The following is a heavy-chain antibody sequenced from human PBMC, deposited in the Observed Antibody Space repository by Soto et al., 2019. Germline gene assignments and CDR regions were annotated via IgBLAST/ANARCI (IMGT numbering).Heavy chain of an antibody. Sequence: SLRLSCAASGFTFDDYAMHGVRQAPGKGLEWVSGISWNSGSIGYADSVKGRFTISRDNAKNSLYPQMNSLRAEDTALYYCAKDGGLDYGGNFKEYFQHWGQGTLVTVSS. CDR1: GFTFDDYA. D-gene: IGHD4-17*01. CDR2: ISWNSGSI. J-gene: IGHJ1*01. CDR3: AKDGGLDYGGNFKEYFQH. V-gene: IGHV3-9*01.